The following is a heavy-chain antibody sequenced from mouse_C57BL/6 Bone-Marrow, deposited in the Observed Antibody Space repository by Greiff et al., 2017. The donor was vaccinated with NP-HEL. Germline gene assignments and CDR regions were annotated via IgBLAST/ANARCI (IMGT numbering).Heavy chain of an antibody. D-gene: IGHD1-1*01. CDR3: TTLITTVVAPFAY. V-gene: IGHV14-4*01. CDR1: GFNIKDDY. Sequence: VQLKQSGAELVRPGASVKLSCTASGFNIKDDYMHWVKQRPEQGLEWIGWIDPENGDTEYASKFQGKATITADTSSNTAYLQLSSLTSEDTAVYYCTTLITTVVAPFAYWGQGTLVTVSA. J-gene: IGHJ3*01. CDR2: IDPENGDT.